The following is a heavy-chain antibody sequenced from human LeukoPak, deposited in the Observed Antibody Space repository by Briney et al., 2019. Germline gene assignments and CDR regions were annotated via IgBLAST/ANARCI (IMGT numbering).Heavy chain of an antibody. Sequence: GSSVKVSCKAPGGTFSSYAISWVRLAPGQGLEWMGGIIPIFGTANYAQKFQGRVTITADESTSTAYMELSSLRSEDTAVYCCARDRDPHRGGSGSYYNAAPHDYWGQGTLVTVSS. CDR1: GGTFSSYA. CDR2: IIPIFGTA. J-gene: IGHJ4*02. D-gene: IGHD3-10*01. CDR3: ARDRDPHRGGSGSYYNAAPHDY. V-gene: IGHV1-69*01.